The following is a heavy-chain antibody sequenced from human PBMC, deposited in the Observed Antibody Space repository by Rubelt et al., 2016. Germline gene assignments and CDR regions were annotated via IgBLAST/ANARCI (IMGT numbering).Heavy chain of an antibody. V-gene: IGHV1-46*01. D-gene: IGHD3-3*01. J-gene: IGHJ5*02. CDR3: ARSPRYDFEDNWFDP. CDR2: INPSGGST. CDR1: GYTFTSYY. Sequence: QVQLVQSGAEVKKPGASVKVSCKASGYTFTSYYMHWVRQAPGQGLEWMGIINPSGGSTSYEQKVRGGGTMTRDTSTSTVYMELSSLRSEDTAVYYCARSPRYDFEDNWFDPWGQGTLVTVSS.